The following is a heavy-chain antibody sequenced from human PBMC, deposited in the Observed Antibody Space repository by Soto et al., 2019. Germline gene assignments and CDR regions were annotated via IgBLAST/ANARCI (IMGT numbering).Heavy chain of an antibody. CDR3: AKDYSTVTTDPLSVVLFDY. Sequence: HPGGSLRLSCNASGFTVSSTYMSWVRQAPGMGLEWVAVIESGGSTHYADSVKGRFTISRDIPKNMIYLQLHTLRAEDTAVYYCAKDYSTVTTDPLSVVLFDYWGQGALVTVS. CDR1: GFTVSSTY. V-gene: IGHV3-53*01. J-gene: IGHJ4*02. CDR2: IESGGST. D-gene: IGHD4-17*01.